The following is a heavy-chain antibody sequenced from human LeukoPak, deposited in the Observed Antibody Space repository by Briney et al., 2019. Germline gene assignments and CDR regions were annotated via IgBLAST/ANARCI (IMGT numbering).Heavy chain of an antibody. Sequence: ASVKVSCKASGYTFTSYYMHWVRQAPGQGLEWMGWIRTYNGDTNYAQNLQGRVTMTTDTSTSTAYMELRSLRSDDTAVYYCAREGDGYNYGDYDYWGQGTLVTVSS. D-gene: IGHD5-24*01. J-gene: IGHJ4*02. V-gene: IGHV1-18*04. CDR3: AREGDGYNYGDYDY. CDR2: IRTYNGDT. CDR1: GYTFTSYY.